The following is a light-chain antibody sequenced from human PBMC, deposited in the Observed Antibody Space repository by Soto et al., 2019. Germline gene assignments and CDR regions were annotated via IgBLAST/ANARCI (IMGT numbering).Light chain of an antibody. CDR3: QQLNSYPRVT. CDR2: AAS. J-gene: IGKJ3*01. CDR1: QGIRSY. V-gene: IGKV1-9*01. Sequence: IQLTQSQSSLSASVRERVTLTCLASQGIRSYLAWYQQKPGKAPKLLIYAASTLQSGVPSRFSGSGSGTDFTLTISSLQPEDFATYYCQQLNSYPRVTFGPGTKVDIK.